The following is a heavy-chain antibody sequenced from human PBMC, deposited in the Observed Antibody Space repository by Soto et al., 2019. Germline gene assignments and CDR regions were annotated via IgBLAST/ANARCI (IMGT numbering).Heavy chain of an antibody. J-gene: IGHJ4*02. CDR3: ARGRHGDY. Sequence: QVHLVQSGAEVKKPGASVKVSCKGSGYAFTTYGITWVRQAPGQGLEWTGWISAHNGNTNYAQKLQGRVTVTRDTSTSKANMDLSSLTSDDTAVYYCARGRHGDYWGEGALVTVTS. CDR2: ISAHNGNT. V-gene: IGHV1-18*01. CDR1: GYAFTTYG.